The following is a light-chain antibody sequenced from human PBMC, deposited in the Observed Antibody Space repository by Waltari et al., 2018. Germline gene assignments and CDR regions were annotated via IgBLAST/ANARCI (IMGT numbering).Light chain of an antibody. V-gene: IGLV2-23*02. CDR3: CSYAGSSTLV. CDR1: RSDVRVYNY. CDR2: DVT. Sequence: QSALTQPASVSGSPGQQITISCTGTRSDVRVYNYVSWYQQHPGKAPKLMIYDVTKRPSGVSDRFSGSKSGNTASLTISGLQAEDEADYYCCSYAGSSTLVFGGGTKLTVL. J-gene: IGLJ2*01.